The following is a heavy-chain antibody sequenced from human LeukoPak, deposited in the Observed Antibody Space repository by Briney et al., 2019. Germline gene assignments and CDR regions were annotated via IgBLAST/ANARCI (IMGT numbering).Heavy chain of an antibody. V-gene: IGHV1-18*01. CDR1: GYIFTSYS. J-gene: IGHJ3*02. CDR2: ISAYNGNT. Sequence: ASVKVSCKASGYIFTSYSINWVRQAPGQGLEWMAWISAYNGNTNYAQKFHGRVTLTRDTYTSTAYMELRSLRSDDTAVYFCARGMSGYTEDPFDIWGQGTVVTVSS. CDR3: ARGMSGYTEDPFDI. D-gene: IGHD2-2*02.